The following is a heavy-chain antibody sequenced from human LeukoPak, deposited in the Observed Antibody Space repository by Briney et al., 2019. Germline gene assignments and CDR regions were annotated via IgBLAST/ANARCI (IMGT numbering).Heavy chain of an antibody. CDR2: ISAYNGNT. V-gene: IGHV1-18*01. Sequence: ASVKVSCKASGYTFTSYGISWVRQAPGQRLEWMGWISAYNGNTNYAQKLQGRVTMTTDTSTSTAYMELRSLRSDDTAVYYCARDGSIVVVPAAMRTYYYYGMDVWGQGTTVTVSS. CDR1: GYTFTSYG. CDR3: ARDGSIVVVPAAMRTYYYYGMDV. D-gene: IGHD2-2*01. J-gene: IGHJ6*02.